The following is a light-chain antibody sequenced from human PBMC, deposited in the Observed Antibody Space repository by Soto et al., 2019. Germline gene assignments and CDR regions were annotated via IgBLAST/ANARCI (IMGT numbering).Light chain of an antibody. CDR2: GAS. Sequence: VLLTHSPCTLSVSPLEKVTLSFLASETVATNLALYQQKPGQAPRILISGASTRAAGISDRFRGSGSGKEFTLTISNMRYEDFATYYCHQSYSTPRAFGHGTKVDIK. CDR3: HQSYSTPRA. J-gene: IGKJ1*01. V-gene: IGKV3-15*01. CDR1: ETVATN.